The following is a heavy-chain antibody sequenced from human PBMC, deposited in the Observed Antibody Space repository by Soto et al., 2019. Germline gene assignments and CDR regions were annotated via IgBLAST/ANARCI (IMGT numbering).Heavy chain of an antibody. Sequence: QVQLVQSGPEVKKPGSSMKVSGKASGGTLSSHAISWVRQAPGQGLEWMGGIIPLFGTANYAQKFQGRVTITADESTSTAYMELSSLRSEDTAVYYCARTLAVVAPNSYYYGMDVWGQGTTVTVSS. CDR3: ARTLAVVAPNSYYYGMDV. D-gene: IGHD6-19*01. J-gene: IGHJ6*02. V-gene: IGHV1-69*12. CDR1: GGTLSSHA. CDR2: IIPLFGTA.